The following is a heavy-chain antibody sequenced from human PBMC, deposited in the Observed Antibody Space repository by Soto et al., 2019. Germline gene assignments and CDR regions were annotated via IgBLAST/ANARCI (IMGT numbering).Heavy chain of an antibody. J-gene: IGHJ5*02. CDR3: ASPPMGFGRYNWFDP. V-gene: IGHV3-23*01. Sequence: PGGSLRLSCAASGFTFSRYAMSWVRQAPGKGLEWVSAISGSGGSTYYADSVKGRFTISRDNSKNTLYLQMNSLRAEDTAVYYCASPPMGFGRYNWFDPWGQGTLVTVSS. CDR2: ISGSGGST. D-gene: IGHD3-10*01. CDR1: GFTFSRYA.